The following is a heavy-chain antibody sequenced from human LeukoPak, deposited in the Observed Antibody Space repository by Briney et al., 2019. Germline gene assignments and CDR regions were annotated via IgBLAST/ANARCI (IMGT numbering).Heavy chain of an antibody. Sequence: SETLSLTCTVSGASITSSYWSWIRQPPGKGLEWIGYVYHTGNTDYNPSPRSRVTISLDTSKSHFTLSLSSATAADTAVYFCARHPFSNPFDFWGQGTLVTVSS. CDR1: GASITSSY. V-gene: IGHV4-59*08. D-gene: IGHD2/OR15-2a*01. CDR3: ARHPFSNPFDF. J-gene: IGHJ4*02. CDR2: VYHTGNT.